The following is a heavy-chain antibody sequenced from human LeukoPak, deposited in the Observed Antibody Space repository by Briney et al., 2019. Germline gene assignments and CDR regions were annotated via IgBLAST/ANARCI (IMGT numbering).Heavy chain of an antibody. CDR3: ARPKLELHRSSFDY. D-gene: IGHD1-7*01. Sequence: ASVKVSCKASGGTFSSYGISWVRQAPGQGLEWMGGIIRIFGTGNYAQKFQGRVTITADESTSTGYMELSSLRSEDTAVYYCARPKLELHRSSFDYWGQGTLVTVSS. CDR1: GGTFSSYG. V-gene: IGHV1-69*13. J-gene: IGHJ4*02. CDR2: IIRIFGTG.